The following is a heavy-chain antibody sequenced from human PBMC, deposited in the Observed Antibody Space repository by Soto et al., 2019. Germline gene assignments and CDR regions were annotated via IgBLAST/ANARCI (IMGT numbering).Heavy chain of an antibody. V-gene: IGHV4-39*01. J-gene: IGHJ6*02. Sequence: SETLSLTCTVSGGSISSSSYYWGWIRQPPGKGLEWIGSIYYSGSTYYNPSLKSRVTISVDTSKNRFSLKLSSVTAADTAVYYCASRRHCSSTSCYRSKYYYYGMDVWGQGTTVTVSS. D-gene: IGHD2-2*01. CDR3: ASRRHCSSTSCYRSKYYYYGMDV. CDR1: GGSISSSSYY. CDR2: IYYSGST.